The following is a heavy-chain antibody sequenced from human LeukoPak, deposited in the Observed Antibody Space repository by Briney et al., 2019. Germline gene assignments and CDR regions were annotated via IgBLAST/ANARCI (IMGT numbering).Heavy chain of an antibody. CDR1: GFTFSSYA. CDR2: ISGSGGST. D-gene: IGHD6-6*01. CDR3: AKVRQQLVRLDGMDV. J-gene: IGHJ6*02. Sequence: QSGGSLRLSCAASGFTFSSYAMSWVRQAPGKGLEWVSAISGSGGSTYYADSVKGRFTISRDNSKNTLYLQMNSLRAEDTAVYYCAKVRQQLVRLDGMDVWGQGTTVTVSS. V-gene: IGHV3-23*01.